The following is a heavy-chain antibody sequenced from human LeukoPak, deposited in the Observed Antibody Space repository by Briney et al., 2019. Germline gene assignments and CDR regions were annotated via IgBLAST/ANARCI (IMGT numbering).Heavy chain of an antibody. J-gene: IGHJ5*02. CDR3: AREESGQLMP. V-gene: IGHV6-1*01. CDR2: TYYRSKWYN. D-gene: IGHD6-6*01. CDR1: GDSVSSNIAA. Sequence: SQTLSLTCALSGDSVSSNIAAWNWLRQSPSRGLECLGRTYYRSKWYNDYAVSVKSRITINPDTSKNQFSLQLNSVTPEDTAVYYCAREESGQLMPWGQGTLVTVSS.